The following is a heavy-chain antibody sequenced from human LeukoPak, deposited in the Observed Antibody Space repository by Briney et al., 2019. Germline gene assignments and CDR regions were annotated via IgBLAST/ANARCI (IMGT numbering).Heavy chain of an antibody. CDR2: INHSGST. CDR1: GGSFSGYY. J-gene: IGHJ4*02. Sequence: SETLSLTCAVYGGSFSGYYWSWICQPPGKGLEWIGEINHSGSTNYNPSLKSRVTISVDTSKNQFSLKLSSVTAADTAVYYCARVKRYCSSTSCPFDYWGQGTLVTVSS. CDR3: ARVKRYCSSTSCPFDY. D-gene: IGHD2-2*01. V-gene: IGHV4-34*01.